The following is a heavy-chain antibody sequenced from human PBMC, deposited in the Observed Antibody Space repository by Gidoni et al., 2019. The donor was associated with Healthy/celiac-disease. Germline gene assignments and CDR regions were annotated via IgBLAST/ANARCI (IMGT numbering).Heavy chain of an antibody. CDR2: IRSSGSTI. Sequence: EVQLVESGGGLVQPGGSLRLSCAASGFTFSSYEMNWVRQAPGNGLEWVSDIRSSGSTIYYADSVKGRFTISRDNAKNSLYLQMNSLRAEDTAVYYCARDFIGLEYSSSVYWGQGTLVTVSS. J-gene: IGHJ4*02. CDR3: ARDFIGLEYSSSVY. D-gene: IGHD6-6*01. CDR1: GFTFSSYE. V-gene: IGHV3-48*03.